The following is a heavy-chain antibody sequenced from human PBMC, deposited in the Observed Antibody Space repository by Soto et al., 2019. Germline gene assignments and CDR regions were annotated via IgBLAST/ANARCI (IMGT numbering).Heavy chain of an antibody. Sequence: TSETLSLTCAFSGGSISSGGYSLSWIRQPPGKGLEWIGYIYHSGSTYYNPSLKSRVTISVDRSKNQFSLKLSSVTAADTAVYYCARARANCSGGSCKNWFDPWGQGTLVTVSS. J-gene: IGHJ5*02. CDR3: ARARANCSGGSCKNWFDP. CDR2: IYHSGST. CDR1: GGSISSGGYS. D-gene: IGHD2-15*01. V-gene: IGHV4-30-2*01.